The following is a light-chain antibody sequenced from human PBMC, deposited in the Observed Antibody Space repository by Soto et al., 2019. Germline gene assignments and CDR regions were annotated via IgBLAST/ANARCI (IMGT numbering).Light chain of an antibody. J-gene: IGKJ2*01. CDR2: VAS. Sequence: DIQLTQSPSFLSASVGDRVTIRCRASQGISTYLAWYQQKPGNAPKLLIHVASILQRGVPSRFSGSGSGTEFTLTISSLQPEDFATCYCQQHNSYPRTFGQGTQLEIK. CDR3: QQHNSYPRT. CDR1: QGISTY. V-gene: IGKV1-9*01.